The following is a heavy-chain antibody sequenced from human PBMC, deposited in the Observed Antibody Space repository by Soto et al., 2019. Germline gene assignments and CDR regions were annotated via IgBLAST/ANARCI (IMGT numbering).Heavy chain of an antibody. D-gene: IGHD3-22*01. CDR2: INHSGST. Sequence: SETLSLTCAVYGGSFSGYYWSWIRQPPGKGLEWIGEINHSGSTNYNPSLKSRDTISVDTSKNQFSLKLSSVTAADTAVYYCARGRGYYDSSGYYWGYYYYYGMDVWGQGTTVTV. V-gene: IGHV4-34*01. CDR3: ARGRGYYDSSGYYWGYYYYYGMDV. J-gene: IGHJ6*02. CDR1: GGSFSGYY.